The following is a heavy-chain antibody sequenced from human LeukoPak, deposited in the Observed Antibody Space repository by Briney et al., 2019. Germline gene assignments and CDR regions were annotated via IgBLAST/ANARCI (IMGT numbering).Heavy chain of an antibody. V-gene: IGHV4-39*01. D-gene: IGHD1-26*01. Sequence: SETLSLTCTVSGGSIGSTSYSWGWIRQPPGKDLEWIGSMYYSGSTYYSPSLKSRVYISVDTSKNQFSLRLSSVTAADTAVYYCVRQRDGWVADYWGQGSLVTVSS. CDR3: VRQRDGWVADY. CDR1: GGSIGSTSYS. CDR2: MYYSGST. J-gene: IGHJ4*02.